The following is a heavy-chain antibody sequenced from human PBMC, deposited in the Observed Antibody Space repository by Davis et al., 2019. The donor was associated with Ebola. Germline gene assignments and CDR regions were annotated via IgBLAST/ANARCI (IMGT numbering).Heavy chain of an antibody. V-gene: IGHV4-34*01. CDR1: GGSFSGYY. D-gene: IGHD3-16*02. CDR2: INHSGST. CDR3: ARGRGIMITFGGVIVRDYYYYGMDV. Sequence: PSETLSLTCAVYGGSFSGYYWSWIRQPPGKGLEWIGEINHSGSTNYNPSLKSRVTISVDTSKNQFSLKLSSVTAADTAVYYCARGRGIMITFGGVIVRDYYYYGMDVWGQGTTVTVSS. J-gene: IGHJ6*02.